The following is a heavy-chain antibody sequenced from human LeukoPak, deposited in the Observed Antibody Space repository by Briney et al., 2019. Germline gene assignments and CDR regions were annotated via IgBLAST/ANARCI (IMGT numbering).Heavy chain of an antibody. Sequence: GGSLRLSCAVSGFIFDDYAMHWVRQAPGKGLEWVSGITWGRDNLAYAASVKGRFTISRDNSKNTLYLQMNSLRAEDTAVYYCASAYCGGDCYPKGLYYYGMDVWGQGTTVTVSS. CDR1: GFIFDDYA. CDR2: ITWGRDNL. J-gene: IGHJ6*02. CDR3: ASAYCGGDCYPKGLYYYGMDV. D-gene: IGHD2-21*02. V-gene: IGHV3-9*01.